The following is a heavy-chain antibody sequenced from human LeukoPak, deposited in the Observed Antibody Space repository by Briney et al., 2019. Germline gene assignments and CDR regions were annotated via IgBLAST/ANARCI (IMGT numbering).Heavy chain of an antibody. V-gene: IGHV3-72*01. J-gene: IGHJ4*02. CDR3: AKGKPAIYSSSQEY. D-gene: IGHD6-6*01. CDR2: SRNKANSYST. CDR1: GFTFSDHY. Sequence: PGGSLRLSCAASGFTFSDHYMDWVRQTPGKGLEWVGRSRNKANSYSTEYAASVKGRFTISRDDSKNSLYLQMNGLKTEDTAVYYCAKGKPAIYSSSQEYWGQGTLVTVSS.